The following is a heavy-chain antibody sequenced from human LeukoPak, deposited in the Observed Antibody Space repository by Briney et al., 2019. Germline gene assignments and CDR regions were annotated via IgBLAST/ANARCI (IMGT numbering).Heavy chain of an antibody. CDR3: AREGFYGSGSSPTLYFDY. D-gene: IGHD3-10*01. V-gene: IGHV3-30*04. J-gene: IGHJ4*02. CDR2: MSFDGKNT. CDR1: GFTFSTYV. Sequence: PGGSLRLSCAASGFTFSTYVIHWVRQAPGKGLDWVAVMSFDGKNTYYADSVKGRFTVSRDNSKNTLYLQMNSLRPEDTAVYYCAREGFYGSGSSPTLYFDYWGQGTLVTVSS.